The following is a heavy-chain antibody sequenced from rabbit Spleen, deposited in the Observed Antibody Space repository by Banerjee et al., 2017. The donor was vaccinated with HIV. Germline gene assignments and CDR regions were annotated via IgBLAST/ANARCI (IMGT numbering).Heavy chain of an antibody. CDR2: IDTGSSGST. J-gene: IGHJ4*01. CDR1: GFSFSDRDV. CDR3: VRGASSSGYYNL. V-gene: IGHV1S45*01. D-gene: IGHD1-1*01. Sequence: QQQLVESGGGLVKPGASLTLTCKASGFSFSDRDVMCWVRQAPGKGLEWIGCIDTGSSGSTDYASWVNGRFTISSHNAQNTLYLQLNSLTVADTDTYFCVRGASSSGYYNLWGPGTLV.